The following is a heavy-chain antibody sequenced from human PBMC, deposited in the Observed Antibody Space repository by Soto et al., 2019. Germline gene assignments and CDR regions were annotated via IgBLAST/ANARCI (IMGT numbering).Heavy chain of an antibody. V-gene: IGHV1-3*04. D-gene: IGHD1-1*01. CDR1: GYYFTSYA. Sequence: QAQLVQSGAEEKKPGASVKISCKASGYYFTSYAVHWVRQAPGQGLEWMGRINTGKGDTKYSQKFQGRVTITRDMPATTIYMELRSLTPEETAVYYCARVAWNRNYHYNGMYVCGHETTVTVSS. CDR2: INTGKGDT. J-gene: IGHJ6*02. CDR3: ARVAWNRNYHYNGMYV.